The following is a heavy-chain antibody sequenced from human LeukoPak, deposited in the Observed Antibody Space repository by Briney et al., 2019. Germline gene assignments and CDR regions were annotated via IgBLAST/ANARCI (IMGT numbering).Heavy chain of an antibody. CDR1: GFTFSSYG. Sequence: PGRSLRLSCAASGFTFSSYGMHWFRQAPGKGPEWVAVIWYDGSNKYYADSVKGRFTISRDNSKNTLYLQMNSLRAEDTAVYYCAKDGAKWLDPLYYYMDVWGKGTTVTVSS. J-gene: IGHJ6*03. V-gene: IGHV3-33*06. D-gene: IGHD6-19*01. CDR2: IWYDGSNK. CDR3: AKDGAKWLDPLYYYMDV.